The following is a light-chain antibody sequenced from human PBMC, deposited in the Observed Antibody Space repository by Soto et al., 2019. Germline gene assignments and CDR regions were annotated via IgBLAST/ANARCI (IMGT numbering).Light chain of an antibody. CDR3: QQYNNWPPWT. J-gene: IGKJ1*01. Sequence: EIVMTQSPATLSVSPGERATLSCRASQSVINNLAWYQQKPGQAPRLLIYAASTRATDVPPRFSGSGSGTEFTLTISSLQPEDFAVYYCQQYNNWPPWTFGQGTKVDI. CDR1: QSVINN. CDR2: AAS. V-gene: IGKV3-15*01.